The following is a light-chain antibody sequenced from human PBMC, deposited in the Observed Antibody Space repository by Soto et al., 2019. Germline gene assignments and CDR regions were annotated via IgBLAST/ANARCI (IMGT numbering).Light chain of an antibody. J-gene: IGLJ1*01. CDR3: SSFTSRFTFV. CDR2: EVS. CDR1: RNDVGGYNY. Sequence: LAQPASVSGSPGQSITISCTGTRNDVGGYNYVSWYQHHPGKAPKLVIYEVSHRPSGISDRFSGSKSGNTASLTISGLQAEDEADYYCSSFTSRFTFVFGTGTKVTVL. V-gene: IGLV2-14*01.